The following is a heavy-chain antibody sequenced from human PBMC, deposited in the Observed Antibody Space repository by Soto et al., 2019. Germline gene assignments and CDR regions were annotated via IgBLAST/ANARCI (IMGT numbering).Heavy chain of an antibody. D-gene: IGHD6-25*01. V-gene: IGHV4-59*01. CDR2: IYYSGST. CDR3: ARAGRPLHYFDN. Sequence: SETLSLTCTVSGGSISSYYWSWIRQPPGKGLEWIGYIYYSGSTNYNPSLKSRVTISVDTSKNQFSLKLSSVTAADTAVYYCARAGRPLHYFDNWGQGAQVTVSS. J-gene: IGHJ4*02. CDR1: GGSISSYY.